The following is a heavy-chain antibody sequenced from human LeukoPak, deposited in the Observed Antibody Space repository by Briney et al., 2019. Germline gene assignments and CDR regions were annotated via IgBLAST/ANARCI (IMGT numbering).Heavy chain of an antibody. CDR1: GFTFSGYS. V-gene: IGHV3-15*01. D-gene: IGHD1-26*01. J-gene: IGHJ4*02. CDR3: TTGESMVGSTIHIRWAD. CDR2: IKSKTAGGTI. Sequence: GGSLRLSCTASGFTFSGYSMNWIRQAPGKGLEWVGRIKSKTAGGTIDYAAPVKGRFTISRDDSKNTLYLQMNSLKTEDTAVYYCTTGESMVGSTIHIRWADWGQGTLVTVSS.